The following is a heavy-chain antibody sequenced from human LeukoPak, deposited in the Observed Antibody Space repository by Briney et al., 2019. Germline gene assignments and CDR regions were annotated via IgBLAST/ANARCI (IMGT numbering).Heavy chain of an antibody. J-gene: IGHJ4*02. Sequence: PGGSLRLSCVASGFSFGSYWMAWVRQAPGKGLEWVANMKHDGIEKYHVDSVKGRFTISRDNTKNSLYLHMSSLRVEDTAVYYCAGSSSGYYYLDYWGPGTPVTVSS. D-gene: IGHD3-22*01. CDR2: MKHDGIEK. CDR1: GFSFGSYW. CDR3: AGSSSGYYYLDY. V-gene: IGHV3-7*05.